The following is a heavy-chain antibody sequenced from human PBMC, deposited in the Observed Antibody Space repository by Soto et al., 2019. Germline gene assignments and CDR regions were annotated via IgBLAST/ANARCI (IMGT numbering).Heavy chain of an antibody. V-gene: IGHV4-34*01. Sequence: SETLSLTCAVYGGSFSGYYWSWIRRPPGKGLEWIGEINHSGSTNYNPSLKSRVTISVDTSKNQFSLKLSSVTAADTAVYYCARGHPAGAPYNWFDPWGQGTLVTVSS. CDR3: ARGHPAGAPYNWFDP. CDR2: INHSGST. D-gene: IGHD6-13*01. J-gene: IGHJ5*02. CDR1: GGSFSGYY.